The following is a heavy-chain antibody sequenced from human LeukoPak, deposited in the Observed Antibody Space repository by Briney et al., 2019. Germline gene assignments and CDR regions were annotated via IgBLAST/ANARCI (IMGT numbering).Heavy chain of an antibody. V-gene: IGHV5-51*01. CDR2: ICPGDSDT. CDR3: ARIGGSNWFDP. J-gene: IGHJ5*02. CDR1: XXSXXSYW. Sequence: CXXXXXSXXSYWXGWXRRMPXKGLEWMGIICPGDSDTRYSPSFQGQVTISAYKSISTAYLQWSSLKASDTAMYYCARIGGSNWFDPWGQGTLVTVSS. D-gene: IGHD2-15*01.